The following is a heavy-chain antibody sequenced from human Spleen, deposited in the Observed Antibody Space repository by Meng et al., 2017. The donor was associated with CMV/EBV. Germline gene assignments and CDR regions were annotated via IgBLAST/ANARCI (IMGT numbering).Heavy chain of an antibody. D-gene: IGHD2-15*01. CDR1: GFTFDDYT. CDR2: ISWDGGST. J-gene: IGHJ4*02. Sequence: GESLKISCAASGFTFDDYTIHWVRQAPGKGLEWVSLISWDGGSTYYADSVKGRFTISRDNSKNTLYLQMNSLRAEDTAVYYCAKDACGGGTCYSYFDYWGQGTLVTVSS. CDR3: AKDACGGGTCYSYFDY. V-gene: IGHV3-43*01.